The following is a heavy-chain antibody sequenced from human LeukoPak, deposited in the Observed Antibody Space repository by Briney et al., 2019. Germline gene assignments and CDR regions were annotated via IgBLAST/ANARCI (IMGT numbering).Heavy chain of an antibody. D-gene: IGHD5-12*01. CDR1: GGSFSGYY. Sequence: SETLSLTCAVYGGSFSGYYWSWIRQPPGKGLEWIGEINHSGSTNYNPSLKSRVTISVDTSKNQFSLKLSSVTAADTAVYYCATRRGGLRRNAFDIWGQGTMVTVSS. J-gene: IGHJ3*02. CDR3: ATRRGGLRRNAFDI. V-gene: IGHV4-34*01. CDR2: INHSGST.